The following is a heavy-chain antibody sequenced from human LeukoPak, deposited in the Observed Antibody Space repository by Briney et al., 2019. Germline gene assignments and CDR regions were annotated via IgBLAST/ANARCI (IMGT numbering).Heavy chain of an antibody. J-gene: IGHJ4*02. V-gene: IGHV3-48*03. Sequence: PGGSLRLSCAASGFTFSSYEMNWVRQAPGKGLEWVSYISSSGSTIYYADSVKGRFTISRDNAKNSLYLQMNSLRAEDTAVYYCARRRDGQWLVGFDYWGQGTLVTVSS. D-gene: IGHD6-19*01. CDR1: GFTFSSYE. CDR2: ISSSGSTI. CDR3: ARRRDGQWLVGFDY.